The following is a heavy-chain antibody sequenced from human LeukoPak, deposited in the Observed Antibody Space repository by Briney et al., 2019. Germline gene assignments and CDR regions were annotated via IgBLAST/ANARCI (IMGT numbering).Heavy chain of an antibody. CDR3: ASLMVYAIRDYYYGMDV. D-gene: IGHD2-8*01. J-gene: IGHJ6*02. Sequence: PGGSLRLSCAASGFTVSSNYISWVRQAPGKGLEWVSVIYSGGSTYYADSVKGRFTISRDNSKNTLYLQMNSLRAEDTAVYYCASLMVYAIRDYYYGMDVWGQGTTVTVSS. CDR1: GFTVSSNY. CDR2: IYSGGST. V-gene: IGHV3-53*01.